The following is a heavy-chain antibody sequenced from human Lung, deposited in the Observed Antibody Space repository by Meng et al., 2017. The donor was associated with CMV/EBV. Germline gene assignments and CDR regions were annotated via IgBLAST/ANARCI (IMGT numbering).Heavy chain of an antibody. V-gene: IGHV3-30-3*01. Sequence: GGSLRLXCAAPGFTFSSYAMHWVRQAPGKGLEWVAVISYDGSNKYYADSVKGRFTISRDNSKNTLYLQMNSLRAEDTAVYYCARVNIVVVPAAPLDVWDHGXTVTVSS. D-gene: IGHD2-2*01. CDR1: GFTFSSYA. J-gene: IGHJ6*02. CDR3: ARVNIVVVPAAPLDV. CDR2: ISYDGSNK.